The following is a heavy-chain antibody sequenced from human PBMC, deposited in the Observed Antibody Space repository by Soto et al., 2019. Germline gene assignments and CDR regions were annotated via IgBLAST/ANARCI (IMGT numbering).Heavy chain of an antibody. J-gene: IGHJ5*02. Sequence: GASVKISCKASGGTFSSYAISWVRQAPGQGLEWMGGIIPIFGTANYAQKFQGRVTITADESTSTAYMELSGLRYEDTAVYYWARAYARYSSGWWGEGRENRFDPWGQGTLFTVCS. CDR2: IIPIFGTA. V-gene: IGHV1-69*13. CDR1: GGTFSSYA. D-gene: IGHD6-19*01. CDR3: ARAYARYSSGWWGEGRENRFDP.